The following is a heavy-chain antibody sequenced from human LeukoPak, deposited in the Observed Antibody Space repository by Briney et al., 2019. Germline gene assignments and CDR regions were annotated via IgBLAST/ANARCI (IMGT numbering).Heavy chain of an antibody. CDR1: GFTFSSYG. J-gene: IGHJ4*02. CDR2: IWYDGSNK. D-gene: IGHD6-13*01. V-gene: IGHV3-33*01. Sequence: GGSLRLSCAASGFTFSSYGTHWVRQAPGKGLEWVAVIWYDGSNKYYADSVKGRFTISRDNSKNTLYLQMNSLRAEDTAVYYCARDSSSWYYFDYWGQGTLVTVSS. CDR3: ARDSSSWYYFDY.